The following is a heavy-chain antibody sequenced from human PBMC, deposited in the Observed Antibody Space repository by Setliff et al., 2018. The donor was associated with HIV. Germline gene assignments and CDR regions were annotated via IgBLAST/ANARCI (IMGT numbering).Heavy chain of an antibody. CDR2: IYPGDSDT. V-gene: IGHV5-51*01. CDR3: ARLVFGDDGGGFDS. Sequence: GESLKISCKGSGYSFTDYWIGWVRQMPGKGLDWMGVIYPGDSDTRYSPSFQGQVTVSADNSITTAYLRWSSLKASDTAMYYCARLVFGDDGGGFDSWGQGTLVTVSS. J-gene: IGHJ4*02. D-gene: IGHD4-17*01. CDR1: GYSFTDYW.